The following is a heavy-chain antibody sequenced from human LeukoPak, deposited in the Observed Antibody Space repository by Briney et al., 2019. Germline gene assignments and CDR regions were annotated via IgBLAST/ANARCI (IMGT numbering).Heavy chain of an antibody. CDR2: IYTSGST. Sequence: PSETLPLTCTVSGGSISSYYWSWIRQPAGKGLEWIGRIYTSGSTNYNPSLKSRVTISVDKSKNQFSLKLSSVTAADTAVYYCARGQGEGFGEFFDYWGQGTLVTVSS. V-gene: IGHV4-4*07. D-gene: IGHD3-10*01. CDR1: GGSISSYY. J-gene: IGHJ4*02. CDR3: ARGQGEGFGEFFDY.